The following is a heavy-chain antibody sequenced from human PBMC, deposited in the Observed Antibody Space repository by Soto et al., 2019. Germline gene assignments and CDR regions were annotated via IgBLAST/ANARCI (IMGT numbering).Heavy chain of an antibody. CDR2: VYRTGST. CDR1: GGSVSTSNW. V-gene: IGHV4-4*02. J-gene: IGHJ4*02. CDR3: ARARATIAATAIFDC. Sequence: QVQLQESGPGLVKPSGNLSLTCAVSGGSVSTSNWWSWVRQPPGKGLEWIGEVYRTGSTNYNPYLERRLTISVDKSKYQFSLKLSSVPAADTAVYYCARARATIAATAIFDCWGQGTLVTVSS. D-gene: IGHD6-13*01.